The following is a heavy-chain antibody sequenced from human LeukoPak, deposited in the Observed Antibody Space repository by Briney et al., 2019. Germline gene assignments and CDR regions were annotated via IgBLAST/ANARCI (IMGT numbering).Heavy chain of an antibody. V-gene: IGHV3-23*01. CDR1: GFTFSNYA. CDR2: ISGSGGFT. D-gene: IGHD6-19*01. J-gene: IGHJ1*01. CDR3: ATQTRHSSGSDAGYCHH. Sequence: GGSLRLSCAASGFTFSNYAMSWVRQAPGKGLEWVSAISGSGGFTYYADSVKGRFTISRDNSKNTLYVQMNSLRAEDTAVYYCATQTRHSSGSDAGYCHHWGQGTLVTVSS.